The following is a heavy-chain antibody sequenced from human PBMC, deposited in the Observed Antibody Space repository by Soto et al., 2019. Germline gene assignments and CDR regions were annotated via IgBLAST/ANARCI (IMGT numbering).Heavy chain of an antibody. J-gene: IGHJ6*03. Sequence: ASVKVSCKASGYTFTSYDINWVRQATGQGLEWMGWMNPNSGNTGYAQKSQGRVTMTRNTSISTAYMELSSLRSEDTAVYYCARLITMVRGVIIINYYYYMDVWGKGTTVTVSS. D-gene: IGHD3-10*01. V-gene: IGHV1-8*01. CDR1: GYTFTSYD. CDR3: ARLITMVRGVIIINYYYYMDV. CDR2: MNPNSGNT.